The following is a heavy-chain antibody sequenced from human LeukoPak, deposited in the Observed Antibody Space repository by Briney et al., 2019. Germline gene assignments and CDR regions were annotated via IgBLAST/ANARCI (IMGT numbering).Heavy chain of an antibody. D-gene: IGHD5-18*01. Sequence: GGSLRLSCAASGFVFSRYEMNWVRQAPGKGLEWVSYISDSSSTIYYGDSVKGRFTISRDNAKNSLYLQMNSLRAEDTAVYYCARERGYNYGYSDYWGQGTLVTVSS. J-gene: IGHJ4*02. V-gene: IGHV3-48*03. CDR2: ISDSSSTI. CDR1: GFVFSRYE. CDR3: ARERGYNYGYSDY.